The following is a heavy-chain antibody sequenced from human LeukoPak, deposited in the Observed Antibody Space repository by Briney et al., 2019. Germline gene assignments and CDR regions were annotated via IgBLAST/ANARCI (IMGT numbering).Heavy chain of an antibody. CDR2: IWYDGSNK. J-gene: IGHJ6*02. D-gene: IGHD6-6*01. CDR3: ARAYSSSSYYYYGMDV. CDR1: GFTFSNYG. V-gene: IGHV3-33*01. Sequence: GGSLRLSCAASGFTFSNYGMHWVRQAPGKGLEWVAVIWYDGSNKYYADSVKGRFTISRDNSKNTLYLQMNSLRAEDTAVYYCARAYSSSSYYYYGMDVWGQGTTVTVSS.